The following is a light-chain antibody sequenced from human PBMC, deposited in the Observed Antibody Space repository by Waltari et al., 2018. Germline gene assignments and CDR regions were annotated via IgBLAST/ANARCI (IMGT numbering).Light chain of an antibody. Sequence: HSALTQPASVSGSPGQTVTISCTGTSSDSGRYNYVAWYQHHPDKVPKLIIYDFNNRPSGISDRFSASKSGDTASLTIAGLRAEDEADYYCSSFVGANNLAWVFGGGTKVTV. CDR3: SSFVGANNLAWV. CDR1: SSDSGRYNY. J-gene: IGLJ3*02. V-gene: IGLV2-14*03. CDR2: DFN.